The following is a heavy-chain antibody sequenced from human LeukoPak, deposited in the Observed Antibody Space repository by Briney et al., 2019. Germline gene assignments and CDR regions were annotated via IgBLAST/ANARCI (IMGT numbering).Heavy chain of an antibody. CDR3: ARDRGYSYGYSLDY. CDR1: GYTFTGYY. J-gene: IGHJ4*02. V-gene: IGHV1-2*02. CDR2: INPNSGGT. D-gene: IGHD5-18*01. Sequence: ASVKVFCKASGYTFTGYYMHWVRQAPGQGLEWMGWINPNSGGTNYAQKFQGRVTMTRDTSISTAYMELSRLRSDDTAVYYCARDRGYSYGYSLDYWGQGTLVTVSS.